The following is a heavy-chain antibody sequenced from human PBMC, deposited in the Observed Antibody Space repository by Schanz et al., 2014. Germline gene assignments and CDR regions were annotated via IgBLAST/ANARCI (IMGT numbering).Heavy chain of an antibody. CDR2: IGVDGTTT. D-gene: IGHD3-10*01. J-gene: IGHJ4*02. V-gene: IGHV3-23*01. CDR3: AKYRGYYRVSGSYRELEY. Sequence: EVQLLESGGGLVQPGGSLRLSCLASGFAFSSYGMNWLRQAPGKALEWVSVIGVDGTTTYYADSVKGRFTISRDNSKNTLYLQMNSLRPEDTAVYYCAKYRGYYRVSGSYRELEYWGQGTLVTVSS. CDR1: GFAFSSYG.